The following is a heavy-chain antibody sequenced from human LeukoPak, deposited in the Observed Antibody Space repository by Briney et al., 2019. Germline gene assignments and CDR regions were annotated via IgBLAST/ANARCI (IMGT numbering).Heavy chain of an antibody. Sequence: GGSLRLSRAASGFTFSNYWMNWVRQAPGKGLEWVANIKEDGSQKYYVESVKGRFTVSRDNAKNSVYLQMSSLRDEDAAVYYCARGLNTSPGVDYWGQGTLVTVSS. CDR3: ARGLNTSPGVDY. CDR1: GFTFSNYW. V-gene: IGHV3-7*01. CDR2: IKEDGSQK. D-gene: IGHD3-16*01. J-gene: IGHJ4*02.